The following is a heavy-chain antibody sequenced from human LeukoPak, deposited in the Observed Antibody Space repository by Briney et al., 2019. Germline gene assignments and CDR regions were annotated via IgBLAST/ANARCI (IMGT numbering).Heavy chain of an antibody. CDR3: ARGLGYPIDY. Sequence: ASVKVSCKASGGTFSSYAISWARQAPGQGLEWMGGIIPIFGTANYAQKFQGRVTITTDESTSTAYMELSSLRSEDTAVYYCARGLGYPIDYWGQGTLVTVSS. CDR2: IIPIFGTA. J-gene: IGHJ4*02. V-gene: IGHV1-69*05. D-gene: IGHD5-12*01. CDR1: GGTFSSYA.